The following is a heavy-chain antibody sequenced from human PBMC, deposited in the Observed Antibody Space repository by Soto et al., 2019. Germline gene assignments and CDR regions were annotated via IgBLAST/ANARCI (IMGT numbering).Heavy chain of an antibody. CDR2: MNPNGGNT. CDR3: ARGLLPLYDFWSGYYTVIGAGYAFDI. V-gene: IGHV1-8*01. D-gene: IGHD3-3*01. J-gene: IGHJ3*02. Sequence: QVQLVQSGAEVKKPGASVKVSSRASGYTSTSYDINWVRQATGQGLEGMGGMNPNGGNTGYAQKFRGRATMTRNTSISTAYMELSSLRSEDTAVYYCARGLLPLYDFWSGYYTVIGAGYAFDIWGQGTMVTVSS. CDR1: GYTSTSYD.